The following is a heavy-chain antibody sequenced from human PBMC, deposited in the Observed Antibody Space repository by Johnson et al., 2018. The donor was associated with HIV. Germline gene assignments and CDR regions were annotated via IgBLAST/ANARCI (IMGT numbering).Heavy chain of an antibody. V-gene: IGHV3-33*06. D-gene: IGHD6-13*01. CDR3: GKCMWGSSLICVFVV. CDR1: GFTISSYG. CDR2: IWYDGSNK. Sequence: QVQLVESGGGVVQPGRSLRLSCAASGFTISSYGMHWVRQAPGKGLECVAVIWYDGSNKYYADSVKGRFTISRDNSKNTLYLQMNSLRAEDTAVYYCGKCMWGSSLICVFVVWGQGTMVTVSS. J-gene: IGHJ3*01.